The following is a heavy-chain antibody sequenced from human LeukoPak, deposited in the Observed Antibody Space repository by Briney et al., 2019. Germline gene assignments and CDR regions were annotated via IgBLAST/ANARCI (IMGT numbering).Heavy chain of an antibody. CDR1: GFTFSSYE. CDR3: ARGGSRWFLYYFDY. J-gene: IGHJ4*02. V-gene: IGHV3-48*03. D-gene: IGHD3-3*01. Sequence: GGCLRLSCATSGFTFSSYEMNWVRQAPGKGLEWISYISSSVSTIYYADSVKGRFTISRDNAKNSLLLQMNSLRAEDTAIYYCARGGSRWFLYYFDYWGQGTLVTVSS. CDR2: ISSSVSTI.